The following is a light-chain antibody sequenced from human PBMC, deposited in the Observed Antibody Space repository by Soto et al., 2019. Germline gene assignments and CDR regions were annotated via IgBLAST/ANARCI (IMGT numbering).Light chain of an antibody. CDR1: QSVLYSSNNNNY. CDR2: WAS. Sequence: DIVMTQSPDSLAVSLGERATINCKSSQSVLYSSNNNNYLAWYQQKPGQPPKLLIYWASARESGVPVRFSGSGSGTDFTLTISSLQAEDVAVYYCQQYYSSPPYTFGQGTRLEIK. V-gene: IGKV4-1*01. J-gene: IGKJ5*01. CDR3: QQYYSSPPYT.